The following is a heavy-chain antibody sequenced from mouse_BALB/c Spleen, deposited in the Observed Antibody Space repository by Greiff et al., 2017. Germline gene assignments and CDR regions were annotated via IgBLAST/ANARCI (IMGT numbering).Heavy chain of an antibody. CDR3: ARDKAYYGNYVYAMDY. V-gene: IGHV7-3*02. D-gene: IGHD2-10*01. J-gene: IGHJ4*01. CDR1: GFTFTDYY. CDR2: IRNKANGYTT. Sequence: EVQLQESGGGLVQPGGSLRLSCATSGFTFTDYYMSWVRQPPGKALEWLGFIRNKANGYTTEYSASVKGRFTISRDNSQSILYLQMNTLRAEDSATYYCARDKAYYGNYVYAMDYWGQGTSVTVSS.